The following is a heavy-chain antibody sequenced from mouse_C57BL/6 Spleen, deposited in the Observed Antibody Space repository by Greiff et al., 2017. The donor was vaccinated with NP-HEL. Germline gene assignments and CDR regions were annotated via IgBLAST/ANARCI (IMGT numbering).Heavy chain of an antibody. D-gene: IGHD3-2*02. CDR2: IHPNSGST. J-gene: IGHJ2*01. CDR3: ARTTAQATFDY. Sequence: QVQLKQPGAELVKPGASVKLSCKASGYTFTSYWMHWVKQRPGQGLEWIGMIHPNSGSTNYNEKFKSKATLTVDKSSSTAYMQLSSLTSEDSAVYYCARTTAQATFDYWGQGTTLTVSS. CDR1: GYTFTSYW. V-gene: IGHV1-64*01.